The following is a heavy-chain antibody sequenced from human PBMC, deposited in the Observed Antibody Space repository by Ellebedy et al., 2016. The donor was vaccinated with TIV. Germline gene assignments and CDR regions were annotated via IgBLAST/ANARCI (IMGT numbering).Heavy chain of an antibody. CDR2: IYYSGST. CDR3: ARHQGDPLSPHDYSRWFDP. J-gene: IGHJ5*02. CDR1: GGSISSSSYY. D-gene: IGHD4-11*01. Sequence: SETLSLTXTVSGGSISSSSYYWGWIRQPPGKGLEWIGSIYYSGSTYYNPSLKSRVTISVDTSKNQFSLKLSSVTAADTAVYYCARHQGDPLSPHDYSRWFDPWGQGTLVTVSS. V-gene: IGHV4-39*01.